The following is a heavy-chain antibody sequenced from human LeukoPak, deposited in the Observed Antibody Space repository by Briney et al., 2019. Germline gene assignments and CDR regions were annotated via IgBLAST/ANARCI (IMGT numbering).Heavy chain of an antibody. Sequence: ASVKVSCKASGYTFNSYGISWVRQAPGQGLEWMGWISAYNANTNYAQKLQGRVTMTTDTSTSTAHMELRSLRSDDTAVYYCARFTSLDVYASDIWGQGTMVTVSS. CDR2: ISAYNANT. CDR3: ARFTSLDVYASDI. D-gene: IGHD1-1*01. V-gene: IGHV1-18*01. J-gene: IGHJ3*02. CDR1: GYTFNSYG.